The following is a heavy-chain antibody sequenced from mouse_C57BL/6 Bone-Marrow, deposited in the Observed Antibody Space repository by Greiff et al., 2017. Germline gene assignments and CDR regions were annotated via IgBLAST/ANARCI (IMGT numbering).Heavy chain of an antibody. CDR2: IDPSDSYT. Sequence: QVQLQQPGAELVMPGASVKLSCKASGYTFTSYWMHWVKQRPGQGLEWIGEIDPSDSYTNYNQKFKGKSTLTVDKSSSTASMQLSSLTSEDSAVYYCARGGGHRFAYWGQGTLVTVSA. CDR1: GYTFTSYW. J-gene: IGHJ3*01. CDR3: ARGGGHRFAY. V-gene: IGHV1-69*01.